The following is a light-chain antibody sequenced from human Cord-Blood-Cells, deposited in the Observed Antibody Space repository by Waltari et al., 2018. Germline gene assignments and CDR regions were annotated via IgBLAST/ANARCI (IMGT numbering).Light chain of an antibody. V-gene: IGLV2-23*01. CDR2: EGS. CDR1: SSDVGSYNL. CDR3: CSYAGRDVV. Sequence: SPGQSITISCTGTSSDVGSYNLVSWYQQHPGKAPKLMIYEGSKRPSGVSNRFSGSKSGNTASLTISGLQAEDEADYYCCSYAGRDVVFGGGTKLTVL. J-gene: IGLJ2*01.